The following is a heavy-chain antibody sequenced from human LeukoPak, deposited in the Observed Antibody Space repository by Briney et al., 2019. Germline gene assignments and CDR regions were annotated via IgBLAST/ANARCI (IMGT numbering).Heavy chain of an antibody. CDR3: AREIVAGTFDY. J-gene: IGHJ4*02. CDR2: ISSNGDIK. CDR1: GFIFSDYY. D-gene: IGHD1-14*01. Sequence: PGGSLRLSCAASGFIFSDYYMSWIRKAPGKGLEWVADISSNGDIKSYGDSAGGRFTISRDNFKNSLYLEMNSLRAEDTAVYYCAREIVAGTFDYWGQETLLTVAS. V-gene: IGHV3-11*01.